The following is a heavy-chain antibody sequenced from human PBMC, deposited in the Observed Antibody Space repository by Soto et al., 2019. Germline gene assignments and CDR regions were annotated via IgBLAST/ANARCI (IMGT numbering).Heavy chain of an antibody. Sequence: SETQSLTCPVSGGSLRSYYWSWIRKPTGKGLEWIGYIYYSGSTNYNPSLKSRVTISVDTSKNQFSLKLSSVTAADTAVYYCARADGYSSGWYYYYYYMDVWGKGTTVTVSS. J-gene: IGHJ6*03. CDR1: GGSLRSYY. CDR3: ARADGYSSGWYYYYYYMDV. V-gene: IGHV4-59*08. CDR2: IYYSGST. D-gene: IGHD6-25*01.